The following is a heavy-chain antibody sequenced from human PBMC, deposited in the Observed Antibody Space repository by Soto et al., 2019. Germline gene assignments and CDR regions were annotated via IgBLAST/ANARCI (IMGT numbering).Heavy chain of an antibody. CDR2: IYYSGST. V-gene: IGHV4-61*01. J-gene: IGHJ4*02. Sequence: QVQLQESGPGLVKPSETLSLTCTVSGGSVSSGSYYWSWIRQPPGKGLEWIGYIYYSGSTNYNPSLKSRVTISVDTSKNQCSLKLSSVTAADTAVYYCARAGGGRSWGYFDYWGQGTLVTVSS. CDR1: GGSVSSGSYY. D-gene: IGHD3-16*01. CDR3: ARAGGGRSWGYFDY.